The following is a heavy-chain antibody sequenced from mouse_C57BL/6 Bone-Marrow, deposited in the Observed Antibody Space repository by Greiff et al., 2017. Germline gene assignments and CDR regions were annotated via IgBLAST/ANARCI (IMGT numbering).Heavy chain of an antibody. CDR1: GYTFTSYW. J-gene: IGHJ4*01. D-gene: IGHD6-1*01. CDR2: IYPRNGGT. CDR3: AASLAAGAIDY. V-gene: IGHV1-53*01. Sequence: QVQLQQPGTELVKPGASVKLSCKASGYTFTSYWMHWVKQRPGQGLEWIGNIYPRNGGTNYNEKFKSKATLTVDKSSSTAYMQLSRLTSEDSAVYYCAASLAAGAIDYWGQGTTVTVSS.